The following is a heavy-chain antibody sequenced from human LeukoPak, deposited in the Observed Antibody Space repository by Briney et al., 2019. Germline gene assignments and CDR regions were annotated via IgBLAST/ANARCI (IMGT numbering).Heavy chain of an antibody. CDR2: INSDGSST. V-gene: IGHV3-74*01. CDR1: GFTFSSYW. D-gene: IGHD3-9*01. J-gene: IGHJ3*02. CDR3: ARDAGATYYDILTGYYIDAFDI. Sequence: PGGSLRLSCAASGFTFSSYWMHWVRHAPGKGLVWVSRINSDGSSTSYADSVKGRFTISRDNAKNSLYLQMNSLRAEDTAVYYCARDAGATYYDILTGYYIDAFDIWGQGTMVTVSS.